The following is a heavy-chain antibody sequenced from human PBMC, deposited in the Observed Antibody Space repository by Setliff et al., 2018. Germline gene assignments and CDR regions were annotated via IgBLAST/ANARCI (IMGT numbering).Heavy chain of an antibody. CDR3: ARGRNVAARLLDS. D-gene: IGHD6-6*01. Sequence: SETLSLTCAAYGGTFSDYYWTWVRQPPGKGLEWVGEINHRGSTNYNPSLKSRVTISVDTSKDQFSLKLISMTAADTAVYYCARGRNVAARLLDSWGQGTLFTV. CDR2: INHRGST. J-gene: IGHJ4*02. CDR1: GGTFSDYY. V-gene: IGHV4-34*01.